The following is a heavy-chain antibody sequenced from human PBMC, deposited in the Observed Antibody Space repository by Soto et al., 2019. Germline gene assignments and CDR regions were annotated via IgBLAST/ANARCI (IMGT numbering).Heavy chain of an antibody. CDR2: LSRGGVST. CDR3: ARDGKYSTDGFDI. V-gene: IGHV3-23*01. J-gene: IGHJ3*02. D-gene: IGHD5-12*01. Sequence: EAQLLESGGELIQPGGSLRLSCTASGFTYSSHGMSWVRQAPGKGLEWIAGLSRGGVSTYYADSVKGRFTISRDNSKNPLDLIMNRLRVEDTTLYYCARDGKYSTDGFDIWGEGTMVTVSS. CDR1: GFTYSSHG.